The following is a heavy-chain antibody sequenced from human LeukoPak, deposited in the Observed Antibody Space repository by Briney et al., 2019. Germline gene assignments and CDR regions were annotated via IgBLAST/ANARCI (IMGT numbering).Heavy chain of an antibody. Sequence: PSETLSLTCTVSGGSISSYYWSWIRQPPGKGLEWIGYIYYSGSTNYNPSLKSRVTISVDTSKNQFSLKLSSVTAADTAVYYCARGPDDCVWGSYRYRYYYMDVWGKGTTVTVSS. CDR1: GGSISSYY. V-gene: IGHV4-59*01. J-gene: IGHJ6*03. CDR2: IYYSGST. D-gene: IGHD3-16*02. CDR3: ARGPDDCVWGSYRYRYYYMDV.